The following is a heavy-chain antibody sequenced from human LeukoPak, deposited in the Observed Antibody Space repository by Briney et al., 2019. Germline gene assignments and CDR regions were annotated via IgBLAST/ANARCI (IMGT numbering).Heavy chain of an antibody. CDR2: IYHSGST. Sequence: SETLSLTCAVSGYSISSGYYWGWIQQPPGKGLEWIGSIYHSGSTYYNPSLKSRVTISVDTSKNQFSLKLSSVTAADTAVYYCARTSYYYDSSGYSHFDYWGQGTLVTVSS. D-gene: IGHD3-22*01. CDR1: GYSISSGYY. J-gene: IGHJ4*02. CDR3: ARTSYYYDSSGYSHFDY. V-gene: IGHV4-38-2*01.